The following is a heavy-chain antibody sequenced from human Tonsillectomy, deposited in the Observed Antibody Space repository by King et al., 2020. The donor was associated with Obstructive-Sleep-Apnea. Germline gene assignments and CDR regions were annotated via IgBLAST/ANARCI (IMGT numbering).Heavy chain of an antibody. CDR2: IKQDGSEK. J-gene: IGHJ4*02. CDR1: GFTFSSYW. Sequence: VQLVESGGGLVQPGGSLRLSCAASGFTFSSYWMSWVRQAPGKGLEWVANIKQDGSEKYYVDSEKGRFTISRDNAKNSLYLQMNSLRAEDTAVYYCTRDXSXGXLXXXXXGTLVTVSS. CDR3: TRDXSXGXLXX. V-gene: IGHV3-7*01.